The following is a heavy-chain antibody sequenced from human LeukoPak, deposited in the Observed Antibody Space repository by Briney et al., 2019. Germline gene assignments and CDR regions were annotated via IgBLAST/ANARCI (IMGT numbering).Heavy chain of an antibody. J-gene: IGHJ4*02. Sequence: PGGSLRLSCAASGFTFSSYEMNWVRQAPGKGLEWVSYIGSSGSTIYYAYSVKGRFTISRDNAKNSLYLQMNSLRAEDTAVYYCAYFGSPHPTLDYWGQGALVTVSS. D-gene: IGHD3-9*01. CDR3: AYFGSPHPTLDY. CDR2: IGSSGSTI. V-gene: IGHV3-48*03. CDR1: GFTFSSYE.